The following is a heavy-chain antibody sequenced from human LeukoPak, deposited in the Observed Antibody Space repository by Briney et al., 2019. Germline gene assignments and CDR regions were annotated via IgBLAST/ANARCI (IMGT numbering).Heavy chain of an antibody. Sequence: GASVKVSCKASGYTFTSYGISWVRQAPGQGLEWMGWISAYNGNTNYAQKLQGRVTMTTDTSTSTAYMELRSLRSDDTAVYYCAREPFGYSSSWYFESNWFDPWGQGTLVTVSS. CDR1: GYTFTSYG. CDR2: ISAYNGNT. V-gene: IGHV1-18*01. J-gene: IGHJ5*02. D-gene: IGHD6-13*01. CDR3: AREPFGYSSSWYFESNWFDP.